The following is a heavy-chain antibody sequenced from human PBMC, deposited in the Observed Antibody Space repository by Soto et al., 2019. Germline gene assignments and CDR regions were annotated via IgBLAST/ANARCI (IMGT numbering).Heavy chain of an antibody. Sequence: QVQLVESGGGVVQPGRSLRLSCAASGFTFSSYGMHWVRKAPGKGLEWVAIISYDGSNTYYADSVKGRFTISRDNSKNTLYLQMNSLRAEDTSVYYCAKEGGLSGSYYISSSYYFDYWGQGTLVTVSS. D-gene: IGHD1-26*01. J-gene: IGHJ4*02. CDR2: ISYDGSNT. CDR1: GFTFSSYG. CDR3: AKEGGLSGSYYISSSYYFDY. V-gene: IGHV3-30*18.